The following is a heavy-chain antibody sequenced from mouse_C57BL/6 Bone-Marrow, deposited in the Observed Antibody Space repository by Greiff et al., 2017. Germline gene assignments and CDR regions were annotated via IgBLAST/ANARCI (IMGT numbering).Heavy chain of an antibody. J-gene: IGHJ3*01. CDR3: TTGYDGAWFAY. Sequence: EVKLVESGAELVRPGASVKLSCTASGFNIKDDYMHWVQQRPEQGLEWIGWIDPENGDTEYASKFQGQATFTAAHSYHTAYLQLSSLTSEDTAVYYGTTGYDGAWFAYWGQGTLVTVSA. CDR1: GFNIKDDY. CDR2: IDPENGDT. V-gene: IGHV14-4*01. D-gene: IGHD2-12*01.